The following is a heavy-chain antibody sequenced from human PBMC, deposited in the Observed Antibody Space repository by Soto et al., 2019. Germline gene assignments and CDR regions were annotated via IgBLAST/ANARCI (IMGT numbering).Heavy chain of an antibody. CDR3: ARGYGVYYYYGMDV. Sequence: ASVKVSCKASGYTFTGYYMHWVRQAPGQGLEWMGWINPNSGGTNYAQKFQGRITMTRDTSISTAYMELSRLRSDDTAVYYCARGYGVYYYYGMDVWGQGTTVTV. CDR2: INPNSGGT. D-gene: IGHD4-17*01. V-gene: IGHV1-2*02. J-gene: IGHJ6*02. CDR1: GYTFTGYY.